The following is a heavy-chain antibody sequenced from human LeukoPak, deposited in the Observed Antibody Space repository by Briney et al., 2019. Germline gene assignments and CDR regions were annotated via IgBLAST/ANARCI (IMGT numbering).Heavy chain of an antibody. J-gene: IGHJ5*02. Sequence: SETLSLTCAVYGRSFSGYYWSWIRQPPGKGLEWIGEISHSGSTNYNPSLKSRVTISVDTSKNQFSLKLSSVTAADTAVYYCARARYCSSTSCYWGPFDPWGQGTLVTVSS. CDR2: ISHSGST. D-gene: IGHD2-2*01. CDR1: GRSFSGYY. CDR3: ARARYCSSTSCYWGPFDP. V-gene: IGHV4-34*01.